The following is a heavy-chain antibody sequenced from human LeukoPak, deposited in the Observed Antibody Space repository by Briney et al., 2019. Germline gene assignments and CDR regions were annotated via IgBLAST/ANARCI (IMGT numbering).Heavy chain of an antibody. Sequence: GRSLRLSCAASGFTFSSYAMHWVRQAPGKGLEWVAVISYDGSNKYYADSVKGRFTISRDNSKNTLYLQMNSLRAEDTAVYYCGRDAVKPFDYWGQGTLVTVSS. CDR1: GFTFSSYA. V-gene: IGHV3-30*01. D-gene: IGHD4-17*01. CDR2: ISYDGSNK. CDR3: GRDAVKPFDY. J-gene: IGHJ4*02.